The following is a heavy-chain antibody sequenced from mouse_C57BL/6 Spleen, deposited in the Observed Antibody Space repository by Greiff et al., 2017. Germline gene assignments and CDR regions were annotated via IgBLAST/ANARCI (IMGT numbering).Heavy chain of an antibody. V-gene: IGHV1-15*01. J-gene: IGHJ2*01. CDR1: GYTFTDYE. CDR3: TRDYGDY. Sequence: VQLQESGAELVRPGASVTLSCKASGYTFTDYEMHWVKQTPVHGLEWIGAIDPETGGTAYNQKFKGKARRTADKSSSTAYMELRSLTSEDSAVYYCTRDYGDYWGQGTTLTVAS. CDR2: IDPETGGT.